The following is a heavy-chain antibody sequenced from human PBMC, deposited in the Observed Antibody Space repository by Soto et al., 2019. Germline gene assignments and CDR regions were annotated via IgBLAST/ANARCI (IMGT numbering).Heavy chain of an antibody. CDR1: GFTFSGYA. CDR2: ISGSGGST. J-gene: IGHJ6*02. Sequence: GGSLRLSFAASGFTFSGYAMSWVRQAPGKGLEWVSAISGSGGSTYYADSVKGRFTISRDNSKNTLYLQMKSLRAEDTAVYYCEKDFRGGMDVWRQGTTVTVSS. CDR3: EKDFRGGMDV. V-gene: IGHV3-23*01. D-gene: IGHD3-10*01.